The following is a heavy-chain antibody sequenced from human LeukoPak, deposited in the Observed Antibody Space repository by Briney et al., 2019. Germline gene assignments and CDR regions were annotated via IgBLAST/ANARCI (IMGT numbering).Heavy chain of an antibody. CDR1: GFTFSSYA. CDR2: ISYDGSNK. V-gene: IGHV3-30*04. J-gene: IGHJ4*02. D-gene: IGHD3-10*01. CDR3: ARDPVDYYGSGSLDY. Sequence: GGSLRLSCAASGFTFSSYAMHWVRQAPGKGLEWVAVISYDGSNKYYADSVKGRFTISRDNSKNTLYLQMNSLRAEDTAVYYCARDPVDYYGSGSLDYWGQGTLVTVSS.